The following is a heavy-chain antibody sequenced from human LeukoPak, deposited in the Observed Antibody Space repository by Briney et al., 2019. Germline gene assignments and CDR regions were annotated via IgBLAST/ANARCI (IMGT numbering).Heavy chain of an antibody. J-gene: IGHJ5*02. V-gene: IGHV3-21*01. CDR3: ARDLGYGALDP. CDR1: GFTFSSDT. Sequence: GGSLRLSYVASGFTFSSDTMTWVHQAPGKALEGVSSVTESGGITSYADSVKGRFTISRDNAENSLYLQMNTLRAEDTAVYYCARDLGYGALDPWGQGTLVTVSS. CDR2: VTESGGIT. D-gene: IGHD4-17*01.